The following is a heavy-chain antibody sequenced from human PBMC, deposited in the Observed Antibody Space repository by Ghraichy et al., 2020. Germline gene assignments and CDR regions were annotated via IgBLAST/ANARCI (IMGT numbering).Heavy chain of an antibody. J-gene: IGHJ4*02. V-gene: IGHV4-59*01. D-gene: IGHD3-10*01. CDR1: GGSIRNYY. CDR2: IYYSGST. CDR3: ARDPGDPQSFDY. Sequence: SETLSLTCTVSGGSIRNYYWSWIRQPPGKGLEWIGYIYYSGSTNYNPSLESRVTISIDTSKNQFSLKLSSVTAADTAVYYCARDPGDPQSFDYWGQGTLVTVSS.